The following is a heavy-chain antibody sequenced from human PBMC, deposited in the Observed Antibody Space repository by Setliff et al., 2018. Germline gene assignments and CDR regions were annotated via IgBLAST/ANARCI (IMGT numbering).Heavy chain of an antibody. CDR3: ARGTDYHGSGSYWAKDV. J-gene: IGHJ6*03. CDR1: GYAFGSSG. CDR2: INPRTGVT. V-gene: IGHV1-2*02. Sequence: ASVKVSCKASGYAFGSSGISWVRQAPGQGLEWMGWINPRTGVTNYARNFQGRVTMTRDTSITTVYMDLSRLKSDDTAVYYCARGTDYHGSGSYWAKDVWGKGTTVTVSS. D-gene: IGHD3-10*01.